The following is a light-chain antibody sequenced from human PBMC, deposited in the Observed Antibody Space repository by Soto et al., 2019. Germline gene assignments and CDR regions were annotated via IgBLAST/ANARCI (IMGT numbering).Light chain of an antibody. J-gene: IGLJ2*01. Sequence: QSALTQPTSVSGSTGESIAISCTGTSSDVGAHNYVSWYQQHPGKAPKLIIYDVSNRPSGVSTRFSAFKSGNTASLTISGLQAEDEADYYCSSYTYTSTLVIFGGGTKLTVL. CDR3: SSYTYTSTLVI. V-gene: IGLV2-14*03. CDR1: SSDVGAHNY. CDR2: DVS.